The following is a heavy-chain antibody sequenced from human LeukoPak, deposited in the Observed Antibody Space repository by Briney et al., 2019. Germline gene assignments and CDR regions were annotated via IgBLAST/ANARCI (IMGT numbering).Heavy chain of an antibody. V-gene: IGHV3-7*05. Sequence: GGSLRLSCAASGFTFTGYWMSWVRQAPGKGLEWVANIKQDGSEEYYVDSVKGRFTISRDNSKNTLYLQMNSLRDEDTALYYCAKAGIGVVGYFDYWGQGTLVTVSS. D-gene: IGHD6-19*01. J-gene: IGHJ4*02. CDR3: AKAGIGVVGYFDY. CDR1: GFTFTGYW. CDR2: IKQDGSEE.